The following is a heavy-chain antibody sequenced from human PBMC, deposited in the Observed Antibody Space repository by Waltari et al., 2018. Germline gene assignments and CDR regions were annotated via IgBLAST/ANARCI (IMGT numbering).Heavy chain of an antibody. CDR2: IIPIFGTA. V-gene: IGHV1-69*05. CDR3: ARTYYYDSSGYPSSFQH. Sequence: QVQLVQSGAEVKKPGSSVKVSCKASGGTFSSYALSWVGQAPGQGLEWMGGIIPIFGTANYAQKFQGRVTITTDESTSTAYMELSSLRSEDTAVYYCARTYYYDSSGYPSSFQHWGQGTLVTVSS. J-gene: IGHJ1*01. CDR1: GGTFSSYA. D-gene: IGHD3-22*01.